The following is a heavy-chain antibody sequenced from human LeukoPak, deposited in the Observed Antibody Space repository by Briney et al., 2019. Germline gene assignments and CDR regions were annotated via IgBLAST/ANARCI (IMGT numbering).Heavy chain of an antibody. CDR1: GFTFSGSA. CDR3: TRHGGYSYGNDY. V-gene: IGHV3-73*01. J-gene: IGHJ4*02. Sequence: GGSLRLSCAASGFTFSGSAMHWVRQASGKGLEWVGRIRSKANSYATAYAASVKGRFTISRDDSKSTAYLQMNSLKTEDTAVYYCTRHGGYSYGNDYWGQGTLVTVSS. D-gene: IGHD5-18*01. CDR2: IRSKANSYAT.